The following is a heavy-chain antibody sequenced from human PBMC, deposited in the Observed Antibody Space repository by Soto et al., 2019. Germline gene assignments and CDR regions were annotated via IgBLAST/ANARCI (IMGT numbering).Heavy chain of an antibody. J-gene: IGHJ1*01. V-gene: IGHV3-30-3*01. CDR1: GFTFSSYA. Sequence: QVQLVESGGGVVQPGRSLRLSCAASGFTFSSYAMHWVRQAPGKGLEWVAVISYDGSNKYYADSVKGRFTISRDNSKNPLYLQMNSLRAEDTAVYYCASDSSSWYGEYFQHWGQGTLVTVSS. CDR3: ASDSSSWYGEYFQH. D-gene: IGHD6-13*01. CDR2: ISYDGSNK.